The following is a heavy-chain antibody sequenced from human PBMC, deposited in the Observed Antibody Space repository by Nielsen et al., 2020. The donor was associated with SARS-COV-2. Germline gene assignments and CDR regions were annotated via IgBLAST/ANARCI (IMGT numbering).Heavy chain of an antibody. Sequence: SETLSLTCTVSVGSISSSSYYWGRIRQPPGKGLEWIGSIYYSGSTYYNPSLKSRVTISIDASKNQFSLKMRSVTAADTAVYYCARESGLDTTDNWGQGVLVTVSS. D-gene: IGHD3/OR15-3a*01. CDR2: IYYSGST. CDR1: VGSISSSSYY. V-gene: IGHV4-39*07. J-gene: IGHJ4*02. CDR3: ARESGLDTTDN.